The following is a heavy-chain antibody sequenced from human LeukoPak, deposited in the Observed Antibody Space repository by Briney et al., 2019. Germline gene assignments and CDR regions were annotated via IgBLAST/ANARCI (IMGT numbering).Heavy chain of an antibody. CDR2: IRSSGSTI. CDR3: ARDLLPLSSGYSFVWDTESDQYGMDV. D-gene: IGHD3-22*01. V-gene: IGHV3-48*03. CDR1: GFTFSSYE. J-gene: IGHJ6*02. Sequence: PGGSLRLSCAASGFTFSSYEMNWVRHAPGKGLEWVSYIRSSGSTIYYADSVKGRFTISRDNAKNSLYLQMNSLRAEDTAVYYCARDLLPLSSGYSFVWDTESDQYGMDVWGQGTRSPSP.